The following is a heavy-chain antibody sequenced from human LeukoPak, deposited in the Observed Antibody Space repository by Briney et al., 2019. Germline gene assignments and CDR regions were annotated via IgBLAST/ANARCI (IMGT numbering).Heavy chain of an antibody. CDR2: VSYDGSNK. D-gene: IGHD3-10*01. CDR3: ARGGYYGSGSYEGYFDY. V-gene: IGHV3-30-3*01. J-gene: IGHJ4*02. CDR1: GFTFSSYA. Sequence: PAGRSLRHSCAASGFTFSSYAMHWVRQAPGKGLEWVAVVSYDGSNKYYADSVKGRFTISRDNSKNTLYLQMNSLRAEDTAVYYCARGGYYGSGSYEGYFDYWGQGTLVTVSS.